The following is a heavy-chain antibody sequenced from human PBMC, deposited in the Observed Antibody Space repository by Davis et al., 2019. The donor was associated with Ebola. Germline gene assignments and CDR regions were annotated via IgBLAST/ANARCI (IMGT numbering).Heavy chain of an antibody. D-gene: IGHD6-13*01. CDR1: GYSFTSYW. CDR2: IYPGDSDT. Sequence: GESLKISCQGSGYSFTSYWIGWVRQMPGKGLEWMGIIYPGDSDTRYSPSFQGQVTISADKSISTAYLQWSSLKASDTAMYYCARGKLAPKRADYFDYWGQGTLVTVSS. J-gene: IGHJ4*02. CDR3: ARGKLAPKRADYFDY. V-gene: IGHV5-51*01.